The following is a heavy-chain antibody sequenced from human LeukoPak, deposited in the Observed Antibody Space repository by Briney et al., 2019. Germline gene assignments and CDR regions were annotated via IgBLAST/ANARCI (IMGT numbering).Heavy chain of an antibody. J-gene: IGHJ6*02. CDR1: GGSFSGYY. V-gene: IGHV4-34*01. CDR2: INHSGST. CDR3: GTVRRPYSMSMDV. Sequence: SETLSLTCAVYGGSFSGYYWSWIRKPPGKGLEWIGQINHSGSTNYNPSLKSRVTISVDTSKNQFSLKLSSVTPEDTAVYYCGTVRRPYSMSMDVWGQGTTVTVSS. D-gene: IGHD6-13*01.